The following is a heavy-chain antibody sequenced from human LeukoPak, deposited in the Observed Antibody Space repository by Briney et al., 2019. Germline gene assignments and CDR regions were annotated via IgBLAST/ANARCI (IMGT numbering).Heavy chain of an antibody. D-gene: IGHD4-23*01. Sequence: LETLSLTCTVSGDSISNYYWSWIRQPAGKGLEWIGRIYSSGIANYNPPLKSRVTVSVDASQNQFFLELTSVTAADTSVYYCARDSVGGHTYIPFDFWGQGTLVTVSS. V-gene: IGHV4-4*07. CDR1: GDSISNYY. CDR2: IYSSGIA. CDR3: ARDSVGGHTYIPFDF. J-gene: IGHJ4*02.